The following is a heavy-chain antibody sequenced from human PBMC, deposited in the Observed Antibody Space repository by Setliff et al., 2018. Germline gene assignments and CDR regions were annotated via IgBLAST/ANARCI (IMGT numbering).Heavy chain of an antibody. CDR3: ARIAYGSGSYYFDY. V-gene: IGHV4-4*08. Sequence: PSETLSLTCSVSGASISSYYWSWIRQPPGKGLEWIGYIYTSGTTKYNPSLKSRVTISIDTSKSQFSLNLSSVTVADTAVYYCARIAYGSGSYYFDYWGQGTLVTVSS. J-gene: IGHJ4*02. D-gene: IGHD3-10*01. CDR1: GASISSYY. CDR2: IYTSGTT.